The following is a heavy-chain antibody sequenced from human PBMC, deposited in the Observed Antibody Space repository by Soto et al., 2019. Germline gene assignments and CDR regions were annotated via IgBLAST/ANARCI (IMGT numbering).Heavy chain of an antibody. Sequence: GASVKVSCKASGYTFTSYGISWVRQAPGQGLEWMGWIGAYNGNTNYAQKLQGRVTMTTDTSTSTVYMELRSLRSEDTAVYYCARAGDYSSGWYFDYWGQGTLVTVSS. CDR2: IGAYNGNT. CDR3: ARAGDYSSGWYFDY. D-gene: IGHD6-19*01. V-gene: IGHV1-18*01. J-gene: IGHJ4*02. CDR1: GYTFTSYG.